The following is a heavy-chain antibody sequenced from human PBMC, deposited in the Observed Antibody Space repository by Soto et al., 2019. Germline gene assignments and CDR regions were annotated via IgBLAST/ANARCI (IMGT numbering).Heavy chain of an antibody. D-gene: IGHD3-3*01. Sequence: SETLSLTCTVSGGSFSGGGYYWSWIRQHPGKCLEWMGYISYSGSTKYKPSLQSRITISVDTSKNQFSLRLTSVTAADTAIYFCARTSIFGVVLNAFDIWGPGTLVTV. V-gene: IGHV4-31*03. J-gene: IGHJ3*02. CDR3: ARTSIFGVVLNAFDI. CDR1: GGSFSGGGYY. CDR2: ISYSGST.